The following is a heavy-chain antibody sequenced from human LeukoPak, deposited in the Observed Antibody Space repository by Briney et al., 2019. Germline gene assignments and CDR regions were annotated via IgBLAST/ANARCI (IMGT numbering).Heavy chain of an antibody. D-gene: IGHD3-9*01. CDR1: GFTFSSYA. J-gene: IGHJ4*02. Sequence: PGGSLRLSCAASGFTFSSYAMHWVRQAPGKGLEWVAVISYDGSNKYYADSVKGRFTISRDNSKNTLYLQMNSLRAEDTAVYYCARDHNHRPRYFDWLLPDYWGQGTLVTLSS. CDR2: ISYDGSNK. CDR3: ARDHNHRPRYFDWLLPDY. V-gene: IGHV3-30-3*01.